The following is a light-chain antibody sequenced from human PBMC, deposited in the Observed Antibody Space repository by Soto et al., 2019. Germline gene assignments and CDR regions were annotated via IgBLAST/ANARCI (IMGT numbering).Light chain of an antibody. CDR3: CSYAGTYTHYV. Sequence: QSVRTQPRSVSGSPGQSVTFSCTGTSSDVGGYNFVSWYQQHPGKAPKLMIYDVNKRPSGVPGRFSGSKSGNTASLTISGLQAEDEADYYCCSYAGTYTHYVFGTGTKVTVL. J-gene: IGLJ1*01. CDR2: DVN. CDR1: SSDVGGYNF. V-gene: IGLV2-11*01.